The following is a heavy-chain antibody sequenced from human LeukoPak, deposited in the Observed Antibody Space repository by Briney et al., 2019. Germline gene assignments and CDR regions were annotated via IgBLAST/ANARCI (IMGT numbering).Heavy chain of an antibody. CDR3: ARDRPSYYYDSSGYYTGYWYFDL. CDR1: GVSISSGSYY. V-gene: IGHV4-61*02. CDR2: IYTSGSP. J-gene: IGHJ2*01. D-gene: IGHD3-22*01. Sequence: SETLSLPCTVSGVSISSGSYYWSWIRQPAGKGLEWIGRIYTSGSPNYNPSLKSRVTISVDTSKNQFSLKLSSVTAADTAVYYCARDRPSYYYDSSGYYTGYWYFDLWGRGTLVTVSS.